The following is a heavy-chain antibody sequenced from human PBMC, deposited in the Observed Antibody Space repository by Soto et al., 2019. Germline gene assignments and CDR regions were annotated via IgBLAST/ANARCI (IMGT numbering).Heavy chain of an antibody. V-gene: IGHV3-21*01. CDR2: ISSSSSYI. D-gene: IGHD3-3*01. CDR3: AREKPRFLEWLSFFDY. J-gene: IGHJ4*02. Sequence: EVQLVESGGGLVQPGGSLRLSCAASGFTFSSYSMNWVRQAPGKGLEWVSSISSSSSYIYYADSVKGRFTISRDNAKNSLYLQMNSLRAEDTAVYYCAREKPRFLEWLSFFDYWGQGTLVTVSS. CDR1: GFTFSSYS.